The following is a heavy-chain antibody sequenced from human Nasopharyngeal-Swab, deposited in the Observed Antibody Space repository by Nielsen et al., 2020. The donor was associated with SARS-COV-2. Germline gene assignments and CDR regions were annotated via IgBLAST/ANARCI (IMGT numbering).Heavy chain of an antibody. V-gene: IGHV3-30*18. J-gene: IGHJ4*02. CDR2: ISSYGSNK. CDR1: GFTFRSFV. CDR3: AKGGWIAVAGPRD. D-gene: IGHD6-19*01. Sequence: GSLRLSCSSSGFTFRSFVLHWVRPAPGKGLEWVAVISSYGSNKYYADSVKGRFTISRDKSKNTLYLQMNSLRAEDTAVYYCAKGGWIAVAGPRDWGQGTMVTVSS.